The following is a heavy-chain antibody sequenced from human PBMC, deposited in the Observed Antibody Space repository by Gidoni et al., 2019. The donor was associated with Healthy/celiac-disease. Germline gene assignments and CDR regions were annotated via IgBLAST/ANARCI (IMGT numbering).Heavy chain of an antibody. CDR3: ARAVAGTLGWFDP. CDR1: VGSISSSY. J-gene: IGHJ5*02. CDR2: IYYSGST. D-gene: IGHD6-19*01. V-gene: IGHV4-59*01. Sequence: QVQLQESGPGLVTPSETLSLTCPVSVGSISSSYWSWIRQPPGKGLEWIGYIYYSGSTNYNPSLKSRVTISVDTSKNQFSLKLSSVTAADTAVYYCARAVAGTLGWFDPWGQGTLVTVSS.